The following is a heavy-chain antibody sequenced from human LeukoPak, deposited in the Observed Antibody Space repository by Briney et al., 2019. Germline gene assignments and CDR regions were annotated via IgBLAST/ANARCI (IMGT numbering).Heavy chain of an antibody. J-gene: IGHJ4*01. D-gene: IGHD6-19*01. Sequence: PSETLSLTCTVSGGSISSSSYYWGWIRQPPGKGLEWIGSIYYSGSTYYNPSLKSRVTISVDTSKNQFSLKLSSVTAADTAVYYCARGGWSVHQWGQGTLVTVSS. CDR3: ARGGWSVHQ. CDR1: GGSISSSSYY. V-gene: IGHV4-39*01. CDR2: IYYSGST.